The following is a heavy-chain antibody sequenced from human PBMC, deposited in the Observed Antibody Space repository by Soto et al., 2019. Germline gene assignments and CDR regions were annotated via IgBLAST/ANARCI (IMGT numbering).Heavy chain of an antibody. CDR1: GYSFTSYW. CDR3: ARQPELGYCSGGSCYCDY. CDR2: IDPSDSYT. Sequence: GESLKISCKGSGYSFTSYWISWVRQMPGKGLEWMGRIDPSDSYTNYSPSFQGHVTISADKSISTAYLQWSSLKASDTAMYYCARQPELGYCSGGSCYCDYWGQGTLATVSS. D-gene: IGHD2-15*01. J-gene: IGHJ4*02. V-gene: IGHV5-10-1*01.